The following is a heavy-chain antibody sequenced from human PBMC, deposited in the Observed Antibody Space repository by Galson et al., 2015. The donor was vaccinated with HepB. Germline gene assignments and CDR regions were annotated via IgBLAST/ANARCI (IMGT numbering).Heavy chain of an antibody. Sequence: SLRLSCAASGFTFTNYAVTWVRQAPGKGLDWVSSISGSGNFTYYAGSVKGRFTISRDNSKDMLYLQMNSLRAEDTAVYYCAKAGYCRRSNCDFSAFHSWGQGTMVTVSS. D-gene: IGHD2-15*01. CDR1: GFTFTNYA. V-gene: IGHV3-23*01. CDR2: ISGSGNFT. J-gene: IGHJ3*02. CDR3: AKAGYCRRSNCDFSAFHS.